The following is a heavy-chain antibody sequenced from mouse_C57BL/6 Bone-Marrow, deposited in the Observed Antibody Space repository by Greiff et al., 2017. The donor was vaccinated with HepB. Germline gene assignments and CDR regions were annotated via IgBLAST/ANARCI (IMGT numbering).Heavy chain of an antibody. V-gene: IGHV5-2*01. Sequence: EVKLVESGGGLVQPGESLKLSCESNEYEFPSHDMSWVRKTPEQRLELVAAINSDGGSTYYPDTMERRFIISRDNTKKTLYLQMSSLRSEDTALYYCARPFLTSAWFAYWGQGTLVTVSA. CDR3: ARPFLTSAWFAY. J-gene: IGHJ3*01. CDR1: EYEFPSHD. CDR2: INSDGGST. D-gene: IGHD1-1*01.